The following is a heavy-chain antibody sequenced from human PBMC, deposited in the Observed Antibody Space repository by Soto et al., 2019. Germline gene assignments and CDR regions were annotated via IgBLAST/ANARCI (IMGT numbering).Heavy chain of an antibody. J-gene: IGHJ4*02. CDR1: GFAFSNYW. V-gene: IGHV3-7*01. CDR3: ARIGEY. Sequence: EVQLVESGGDLVRPGGSLRLSCVASGFAFSNYWMSWVRPAPGKGLEWVANIKHDGSEKWYVDSVEGRFTISRDNAKNSLFLEMNSLRADDTAVYYWARIGEYWGQGTLVTVSS. CDR2: IKHDGSEK. D-gene: IGHD3-10*01.